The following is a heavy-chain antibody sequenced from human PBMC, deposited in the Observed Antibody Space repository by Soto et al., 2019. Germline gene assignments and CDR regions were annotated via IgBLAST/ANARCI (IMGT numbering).Heavy chain of an antibody. D-gene: IGHD3-16*01. J-gene: IGHJ4*02. CDR2: IYATGTT. Sequence: SETLSLTCTVSCASISGYYWSWIRKSAGKGLEWIGRIYATGTTDYNPSLKSRVMMSVDTSKKQFSLKLRSVTAADTAVYYCARVGPESLSFDYWGQGTLVTVSS. CDR1: CASISGYY. CDR3: ARVGPESLSFDY. V-gene: IGHV4-4*07.